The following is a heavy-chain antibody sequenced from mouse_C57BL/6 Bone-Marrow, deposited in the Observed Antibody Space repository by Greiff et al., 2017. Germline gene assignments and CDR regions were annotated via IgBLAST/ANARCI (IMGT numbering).Heavy chain of an antibody. D-gene: IGHD6-1*01. CDR2: ISNLAYSI. CDR1: GFTFSDYG. V-gene: IGHV5-15*01. CDR3: ARHPTSHWYFDV. J-gene: IGHJ1*03. Sequence: EVQLVESGGGLVQPGGSLKLSCAASGFTFSDYGMAWVRQAPRTGPEWVAFISNLAYSIYYADTVTGRFIISRENAKNTLYLEMSSLRSEDTAMYYCARHPTSHWYFDVWGTGTTVTVSS.